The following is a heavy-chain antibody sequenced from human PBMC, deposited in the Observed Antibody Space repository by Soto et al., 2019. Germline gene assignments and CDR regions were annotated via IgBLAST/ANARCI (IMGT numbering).Heavy chain of an antibody. J-gene: IGHJ5*02. Sequence: SETLSLTCTVSGGSISSGGYYWSWIRQHPGKGLEWIGYIYYSGSTYYNPSLKSRVTISVDTSKNQFSLKLSSVTAADTAMYYCAREYCSGGSCYGNWFDPWGQGTLVTVSS. D-gene: IGHD2-15*01. CDR2: IYYSGST. CDR3: AREYCSGGSCYGNWFDP. V-gene: IGHV4-31*03. CDR1: GGSISSGGYY.